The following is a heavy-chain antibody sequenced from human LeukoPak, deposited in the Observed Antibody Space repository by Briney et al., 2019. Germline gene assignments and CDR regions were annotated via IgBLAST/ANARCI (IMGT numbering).Heavy chain of an antibody. V-gene: IGHV3-21*01. Sequence: GASLRLSCAASGFTFSSYSMDSVRQAPGRGLEWVSSISSSSSYIYYANSVKGRFTISRDNAKNSLYLQMNSLRAEDTAVYYCARDYGWRGSYYEFGYWGQGSLVTVSS. J-gene: IGHJ4*02. CDR1: GFTFSSYS. D-gene: IGHD1-26*01. CDR3: ARDYGWRGSYYEFGY. CDR2: ISSSSSYI.